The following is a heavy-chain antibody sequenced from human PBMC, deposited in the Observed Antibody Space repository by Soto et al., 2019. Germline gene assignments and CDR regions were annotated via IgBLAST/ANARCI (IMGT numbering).Heavy chain of an antibody. Sequence: GGSLRLSCAASGFTFSSYSMNWVRQAPGKGLEWVSSISSSSSYIYYADSVKGRFTISRDNAKNSLYLQMNSLRAEDTAVYYCARGMVRGVIRAPNYMDVWGKGTTVTVSS. V-gene: IGHV3-21*01. D-gene: IGHD3-10*01. CDR1: GFTFSSYS. CDR3: ARGMVRGVIRAPNYMDV. J-gene: IGHJ6*03. CDR2: ISSSSSYI.